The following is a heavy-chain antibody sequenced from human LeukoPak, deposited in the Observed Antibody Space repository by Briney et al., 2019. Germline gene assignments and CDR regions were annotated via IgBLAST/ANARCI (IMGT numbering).Heavy chain of an antibody. D-gene: IGHD3-10*01. V-gene: IGHV3-21*01. CDR1: GFTFSSYS. J-gene: IGHJ3*02. CDR2: ISSSSSYI. Sequence: RGSLRLSCAASGFTFSSYSMDSGRQAPGKGLEWVSSISSSSSYIYYADSVKGRFTISGDNAKNSLYLQMNSLRAEDTGVYYCARDPDGLLWFGEGGAFDIWGQGTMVTVSS. CDR3: ARDPDGLLWFGEGGAFDI.